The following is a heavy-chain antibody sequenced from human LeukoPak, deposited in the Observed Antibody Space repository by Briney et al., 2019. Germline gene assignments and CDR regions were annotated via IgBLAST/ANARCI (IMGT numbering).Heavy chain of an antibody. D-gene: IGHD4/OR15-4a*01. CDR1: GFTFSTYW. J-gene: IGHJ4*02. CDR2: INQDGSEK. Sequence: PGGSLRLSCAASGFTFSTYWMNWVRQAPGMGLECVASINQDGSEKYYVDSVKGQFTIYRDNAKKSVYLQMNSLRAEDTAVYYCARGRGAYWGQGTLVTVSS. V-gene: IGHV3-7*01. CDR3: ARGRGAY.